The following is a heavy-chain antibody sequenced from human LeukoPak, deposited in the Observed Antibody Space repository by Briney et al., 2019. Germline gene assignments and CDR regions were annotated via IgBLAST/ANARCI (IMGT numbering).Heavy chain of an antibody. Sequence: PSETLSLTCTVSGGFISSYYWSWIRQPPGKGLEWIGYIYYSGSTNYNPSLKSRVTISVDTSKNQFPLKLSSVTAADTAVYYCARGRRSIAVAGSNFDYWGQGTLVTVSS. CDR2: IYYSGST. D-gene: IGHD6-19*01. V-gene: IGHV4-59*01. CDR3: ARGRRSIAVAGSNFDY. CDR1: GGFISSYY. J-gene: IGHJ4*02.